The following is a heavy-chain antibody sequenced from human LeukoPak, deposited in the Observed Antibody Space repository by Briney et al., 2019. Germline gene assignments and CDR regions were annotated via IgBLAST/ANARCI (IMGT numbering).Heavy chain of an antibody. CDR2: IYSTGST. V-gene: IGHV4-4*07. CDR1: GGSINFYY. CDR3: ARHGDLLSPFQT. Sequence: PSETLSLTCTVSGGSINFYYWSWIRQPAGKGLEWIGRIYSTGSTNYSPSLKSRVTISVDTSKNQISLKLNSVTAADTAMYYCARHGDLLSPFQTWGQGTLVTVSS. J-gene: IGHJ5*02. D-gene: IGHD2-21*02.